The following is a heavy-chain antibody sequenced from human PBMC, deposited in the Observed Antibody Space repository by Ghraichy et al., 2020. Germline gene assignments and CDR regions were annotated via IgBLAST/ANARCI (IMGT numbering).Heavy chain of an antibody. CDR2: ISGSGGST. CDR3: AKDPRPIYCSSTSCYIRHAPAYYYYYMDV. Sequence: GALRLSCAASGFTFSSYAMSWVRQAPGKGLEWVSAISGSGGSTYYADSVKGRLTISRDNSKNTLYLQMNSLRAEDTAVYYCAKDPRPIYCSSTSCYIRHAPAYYYYYMDVWGKGTTVTVSS. V-gene: IGHV3-23*01. CDR1: GFTFSSYA. J-gene: IGHJ6*03. D-gene: IGHD2-2*02.